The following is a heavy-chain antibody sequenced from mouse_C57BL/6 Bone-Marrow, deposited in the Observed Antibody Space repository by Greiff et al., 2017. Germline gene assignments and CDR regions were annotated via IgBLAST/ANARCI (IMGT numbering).Heavy chain of an antibody. D-gene: IGHD1-1*01. J-gene: IGHJ4*01. V-gene: IGHV5-17*01. CDR1: GFTFSDYG. Sequence: DVKVEESGGGLVKPGGSLKLSWAASGFTFSDYGMHWVRQAQEKGLEWVAYISSGSSTIYYADTVKGRFTISRYNDKKSLFLQMTSLRSEEPAMYYCARSLYYYGSSYEAMHYWCQGTSVTVSS. CDR2: ISSGSSTI. CDR3: ARSLYYYGSSYEAMHY.